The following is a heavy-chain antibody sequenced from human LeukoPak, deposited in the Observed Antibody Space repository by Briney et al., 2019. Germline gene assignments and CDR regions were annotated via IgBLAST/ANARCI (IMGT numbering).Heavy chain of an antibody. CDR2: INSDESNT. J-gene: IGHJ3*02. CDR1: GFTFSHYL. Sequence: GGSLRLSCAASGFTFSHYLMHWVRQAPGKGLVWVSRINSDESNTNSYADSVKGRFIISRDNAKDTLYLQMNSLRAEDTAVYFCGRGGNGIDIWGQGTTVIVSS. V-gene: IGHV3-74*01. CDR3: GRGGNGIDI. D-gene: IGHD2-8*01.